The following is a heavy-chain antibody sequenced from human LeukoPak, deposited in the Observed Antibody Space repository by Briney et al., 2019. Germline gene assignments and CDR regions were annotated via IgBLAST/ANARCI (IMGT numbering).Heavy chain of an antibody. Sequence: SETLSLTCTVSGGSISSYYWSWIRQPAGKGLEWIGRIYTSGSTNYNPSLKSRVTISVDTSKNQFSLKLSSVTAADTAVYYCARGSNIVASFDYWGQGTLVTVSS. D-gene: IGHD2-15*01. V-gene: IGHV4-4*07. CDR1: GGSISSYY. CDR2: IYTSGST. J-gene: IGHJ4*02. CDR3: ARGSNIVASFDY.